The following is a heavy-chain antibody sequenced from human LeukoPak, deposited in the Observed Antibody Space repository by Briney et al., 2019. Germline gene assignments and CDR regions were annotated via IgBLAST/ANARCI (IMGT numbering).Heavy chain of an antibody. CDR2: IKHDGSEK. D-gene: IGHD3-22*01. Sequence: GGSLRLSCAASGFTFSRHWMTRVRQAPGKGLEWVANIKHDGSEKNYVDSVKGRFSISRDNAKNSLYLQMNSLRAEDTAVYYCATPLDYYDRSDSHQGGDWGQGTLVTVSS. CDR3: ATPLDYYDRSDSHQGGD. V-gene: IGHV3-7*03. J-gene: IGHJ4*02. CDR1: GFTFSRHW.